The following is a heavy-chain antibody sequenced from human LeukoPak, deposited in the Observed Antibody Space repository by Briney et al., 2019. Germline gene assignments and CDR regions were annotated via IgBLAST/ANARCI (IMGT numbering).Heavy chain of an antibody. Sequence: SETLSLTCTVSGVSINTYYWYWIRQPPGKGLEWIGYIYYSGTTKYSTSLKSRVTLSLDTPKNQIFLRLTSVTAADTAVYYCARRGRSSTDPFEYWGQGTLVTVSS. CDR2: IYYSGTT. J-gene: IGHJ4*02. CDR1: GVSINTYY. D-gene: IGHD2-2*01. V-gene: IGHV4-59*08. CDR3: ARRGRSSTDPFEY.